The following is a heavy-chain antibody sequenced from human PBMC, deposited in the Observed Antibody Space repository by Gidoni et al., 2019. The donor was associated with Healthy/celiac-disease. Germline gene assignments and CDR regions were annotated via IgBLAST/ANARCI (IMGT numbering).Heavy chain of an antibody. J-gene: IGHJ5*02. CDR2: IYYSGST. CDR3: ARVRGVAAADRYNWFDP. V-gene: IGHV4-59*01. CDR1: GGSISSYY. D-gene: IGHD6-13*01. Sequence: QVQLQESGPGLVKPSETLSLTCTVSGGSISSYYWSWIRQPPGKGLEWIGYIYYSGSTNYNPSLKSRVTISVDTSKNQFSLKLSSVTAADTAVYYCARVRGVAAADRYNWFDPWGQGTLVTVSS.